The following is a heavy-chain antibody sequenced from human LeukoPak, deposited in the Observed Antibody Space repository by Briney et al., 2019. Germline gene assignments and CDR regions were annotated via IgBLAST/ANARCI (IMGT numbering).Heavy chain of an antibody. J-gene: IGHJ4*02. CDR2: ISYDGSNK. D-gene: IGHD3-22*01. Sequence: GGSLRLSCAASGFTFSSYAMHWVRQAPGKGPEWVAVISYDGSNKYYADSVKGRFTISRDNSKNTLYLQMNSLRVEDTAIYYCARDSGYYDSSGYYSFDFWGQGTLVTVSS. V-gene: IGHV3-30*14. CDR1: GFTFSSYA. CDR3: ARDSGYYDSSGYYSFDF.